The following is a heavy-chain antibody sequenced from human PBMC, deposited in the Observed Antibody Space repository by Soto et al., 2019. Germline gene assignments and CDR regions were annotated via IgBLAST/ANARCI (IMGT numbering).Heavy chain of an antibody. CDR1: GFTFSSFG. CDR2: IWYDGSNT. V-gene: IGHV3-33*06. J-gene: IGHJ3*02. Sequence: QVQLVESGGGVAQPGRSLRLSCAASGFTFSSFGMHWVRQAPGKGLEWVAVIWYDGSNTFYGDSVKGRFTISRDNSRNTLYLQMNSLRAEDTAVYYCAKLTTSMAFDIWGQGTMLTVSS. D-gene: IGHD4-17*01. CDR3: AKLTTSMAFDI.